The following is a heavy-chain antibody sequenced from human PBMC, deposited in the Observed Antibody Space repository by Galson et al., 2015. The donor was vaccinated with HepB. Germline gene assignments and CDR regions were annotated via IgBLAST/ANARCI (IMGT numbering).Heavy chain of an antibody. V-gene: IGHV1-18*04. D-gene: IGHD3-3*01. CDR2: ISAYNGNT. CDR3: ARDPRDYDVWSGNYYYHGMDV. J-gene: IGHJ6*02. Sequence: SVKVSCKASGYTFISYGISWVRQAPGQGLEWMGWISAYNGNTNYAQKLQGRVTMTTDTSTSTAYMELRSLRSDDTAVYYCARDPRDYDVWSGNYYYHGMDVWGQGTTVTVSS. CDR1: GYTFISYG.